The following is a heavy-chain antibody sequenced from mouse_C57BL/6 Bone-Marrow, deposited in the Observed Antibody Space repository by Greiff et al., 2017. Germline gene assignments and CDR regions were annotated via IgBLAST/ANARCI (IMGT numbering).Heavy chain of an antibody. D-gene: IGHD1-1*01. CDR2: IDPSDSYT. CDR1: GYTFTSYW. Sequence: VQLQQPGAELVKPGASVKLSCKASGYTFTSYWMQWVKQRPGQGLEWIGEIDPSDSYTNYNKKLKGKATLTVDTSSSTAYMQLSSLTSEDSAVYYCARGITTVVDPLFDYWGQGTTLTVSS. J-gene: IGHJ2*01. V-gene: IGHV1-50*01. CDR3: ARGITTVVDPLFDY.